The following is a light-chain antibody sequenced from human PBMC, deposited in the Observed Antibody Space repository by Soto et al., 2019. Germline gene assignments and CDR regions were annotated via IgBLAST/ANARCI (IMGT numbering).Light chain of an antibody. CDR2: KVS. CDR1: QSLIHSDGNTY. J-gene: IGKJ1*01. V-gene: IGKV2-30*02. Sequence: DVVMTQSPLSLPVTLGQPASISCRSSQSLIHSDGNTYLNWFQQRPGQSPRRLIYKVSDRDSGVPDRFTGSGSGTDFKLRISRVVAEDDGVYYCMQGAHWPWTFGQGNEVEIQ. CDR3: MQGAHWPWT.